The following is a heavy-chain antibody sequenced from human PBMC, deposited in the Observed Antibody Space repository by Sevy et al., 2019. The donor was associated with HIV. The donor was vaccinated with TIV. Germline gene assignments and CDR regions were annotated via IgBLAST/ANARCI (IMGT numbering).Heavy chain of an antibody. D-gene: IGHD5-12*01. V-gene: IGHV3-48*01. J-gene: IGHJ4*02. CDR1: GFTFSTYS. CDR2: ISSSSDDI. Sequence: GGSLRLSCAASGFTFSTYSMNWVRQAPGKGLEWVSYISSSSDDIYYADFVKGRFTISRDNAKNSLYLQMNSLRVEDTAVYYCAREPGPYSGYDPSIDYWGQGTLVTVSS. CDR3: AREPGPYSGYDPSIDY.